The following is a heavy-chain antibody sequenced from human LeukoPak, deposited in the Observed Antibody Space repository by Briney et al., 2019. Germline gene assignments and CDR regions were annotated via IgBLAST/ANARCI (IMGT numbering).Heavy chain of an antibody. CDR1: GYTFTTFY. CDR3: ARSDTIGFDY. V-gene: IGHV1-46*01. Sequence: ASVKVSCKASGYTFTTFYIHWVRQALGQGLEWMGIINPTGATTRYAQRFQGRVTMTRDMSTSTVYMELNSLRSEDTAVYYCARSDTIGFDYWGQGTLVTVSS. J-gene: IGHJ4*02. CDR2: INPTGATT. D-gene: IGHD3-10*01.